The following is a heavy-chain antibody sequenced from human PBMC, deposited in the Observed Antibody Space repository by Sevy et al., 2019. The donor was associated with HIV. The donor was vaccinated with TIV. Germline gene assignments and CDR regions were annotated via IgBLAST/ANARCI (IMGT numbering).Heavy chain of an antibody. J-gene: IGHJ4*02. CDR3: AKDRVSGTYYTGDFDY. D-gene: IGHD3-10*01. Sequence: GGSLRLSCAASGFTFSTYAMTWVRQAPGKGLEWVSVISFSGGSTYYADSVKGRFTISRDNSKNTLYLQRISLRAEDTAVYYCAKDRVSGTYYTGDFDYWGQGTLVTVSS. V-gene: IGHV3-23*01. CDR2: ISFSGGST. CDR1: GFTFSTYA.